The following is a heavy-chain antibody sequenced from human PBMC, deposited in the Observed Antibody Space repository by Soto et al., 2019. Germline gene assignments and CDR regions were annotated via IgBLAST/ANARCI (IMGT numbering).Heavy chain of an antibody. D-gene: IGHD3-10*01. CDR2: ISTYNGNT. J-gene: IGHJ4*02. CDR1: GYIFITYG. V-gene: IGHV1-18*01. Sequence: ASVKVSCKASGYIFITYGISWVRQAPGQGLEWMGRISTYNGNTNYAQNLQGRVTMTTDTSTSTAYMELRSLRSDDTAVYYCARDLDGSGSYYTDYWGPGXLVTVSS. CDR3: ARDLDGSGSYYTDY.